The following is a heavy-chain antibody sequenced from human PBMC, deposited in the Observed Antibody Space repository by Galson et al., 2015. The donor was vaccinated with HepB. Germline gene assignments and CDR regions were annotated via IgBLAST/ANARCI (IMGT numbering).Heavy chain of an antibody. D-gene: IGHD6-13*01. CDR2: IIPILGIA. J-gene: IGHJ5*02. CDR1: GGIFSSYT. Sequence: SVKVSCKASGGIFSSYTISWVRQAPGQGLEWMGRIIPILGIANYAQKFQGRVTITADKSTSTAYMELSSLRSEDTAVYYCARLPTIAAAGRSWFDPWGQGTLVTVSS. CDR3: ARLPTIAAAGRSWFDP. V-gene: IGHV1-69*02.